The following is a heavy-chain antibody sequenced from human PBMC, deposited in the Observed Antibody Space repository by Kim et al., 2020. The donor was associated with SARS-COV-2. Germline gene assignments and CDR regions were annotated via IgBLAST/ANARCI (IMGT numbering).Heavy chain of an antibody. V-gene: IGHV1-69*06. D-gene: IGHD3-10*01. CDR2: IIPIFGTA. J-gene: IGHJ6*02. CDR3: ARDPPYGSGSYYRPFYYYYYGMDV. CDR1: GGTFSSYA. Sequence: SVKVSCKASGGTFSSYAISWVRQAPGQGLEWMGGIIPIFGTANYAQKFQGRVTITADKSTSTAYMELSSLRSEDTAVYYCARDPPYGSGSYYRPFYYYYYGMDVWGQGTTVTVSS.